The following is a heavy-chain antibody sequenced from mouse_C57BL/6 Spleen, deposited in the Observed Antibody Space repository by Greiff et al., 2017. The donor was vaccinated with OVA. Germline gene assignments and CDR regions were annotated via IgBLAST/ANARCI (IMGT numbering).Heavy chain of an antibody. J-gene: IGHJ1*03. CDR3: AKGSYYGKDWYFDV. Sequence: VQLQQSGPELVKPGASVTISCKASGYSFTDYNMNWVKQSNGNSLEWIGVINPNYGTTSYNQKFKGKATLTVDQSSSTAYMQLNSLTSEDSAVYYCAKGSYYGKDWYFDVWGTGTTVTVST. CDR1: GYSFTDYN. CDR2: INPNYGTT. V-gene: IGHV1-39*01. D-gene: IGHD2-10*01.